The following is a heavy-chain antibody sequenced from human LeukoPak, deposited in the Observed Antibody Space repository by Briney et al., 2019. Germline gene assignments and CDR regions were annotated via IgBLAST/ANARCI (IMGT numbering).Heavy chain of an antibody. V-gene: IGHV4-34*01. CDR3: ARLYREARSVYYYGMDV. D-gene: IGHD3-16*02. Sequence: PSETLSLTCAVYGGSFSGYYWSWIRQPPGKGLEWIGEINHSGSTNYNPSLKSRVTISVDTSKNQFSLKLSSVTAADTAVYYCARLYREARSVYYYGMDVWGQGSTVTVSS. CDR1: GGSFSGYY. CDR2: INHSGST. J-gene: IGHJ6*02.